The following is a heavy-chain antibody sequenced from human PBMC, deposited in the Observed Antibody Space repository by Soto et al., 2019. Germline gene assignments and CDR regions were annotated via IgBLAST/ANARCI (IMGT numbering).Heavy chain of an antibody. CDR3: ARDRWMGI. CDR2: IYYSGST. D-gene: IGHD5-12*01. CDR1: GGSVSSGSYY. Sequence: QVQLQESGPGLVKPSETLSLTCTVSGGSVSSGSYYWSWIRQPPGKGLEWIGYIYYSGSTNYNPSLKSRVIISVDTSKNQFYLQLSSVTAADSAVYYCARDRWMGICGQGNLVTVYS. J-gene: IGHJ4*02. V-gene: IGHV4-61*01.